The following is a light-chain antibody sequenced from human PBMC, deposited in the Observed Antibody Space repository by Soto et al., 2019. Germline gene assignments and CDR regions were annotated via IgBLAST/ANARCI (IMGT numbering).Light chain of an antibody. V-gene: IGKV3-15*01. J-gene: IGKJ1*01. CDR1: QSVSSK. Sequence: EIVMTQSPATLSVSPVERATLSGMASQSVSSKLAWYQQKPGQAPRLLIYGASTRATGIPARFSGSGSGTEFTLTISSLQSEDFAVYYCQQYNNWPPWTFGQGTKWIS. CDR2: GAS. CDR3: QQYNNWPPWT.